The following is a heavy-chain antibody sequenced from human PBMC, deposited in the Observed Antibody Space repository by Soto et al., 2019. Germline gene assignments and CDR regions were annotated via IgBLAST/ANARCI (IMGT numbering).Heavy chain of an antibody. Sequence: PGGSLRLSCAASGFTFSSYSMNWVRQAPGKGLEWVSYISSSSSTTYYADSVKGRFTISRDNAKNSLYLQMNSLRAEDTAVYYCARVSGWYYFDYWGQGTLVTVSS. J-gene: IGHJ4*02. D-gene: IGHD6-19*01. CDR2: ISSSSSTT. CDR1: GFTFSSYS. V-gene: IGHV3-48*01. CDR3: ARVSGWYYFDY.